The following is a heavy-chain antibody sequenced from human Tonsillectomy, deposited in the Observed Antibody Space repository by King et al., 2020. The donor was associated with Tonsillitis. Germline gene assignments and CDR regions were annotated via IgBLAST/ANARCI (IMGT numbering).Heavy chain of an antibody. CDR2: IWDDGSKS. CDR1: GFTFSTYG. CDR3: ASDVTPE. J-gene: IGHJ4*02. Sequence: VQLVESGGGVVQPGRSLRLSCVASGFTFSTYGMYWVRQAPGKGREWVAVIWDDGSKSYYADSVKGRFTISRDNSKNTLYLQMNSLGVEDTAVYYCASDVTPEWGQGTLVTVSS. V-gene: IGHV3-33*01. D-gene: IGHD4-23*01.